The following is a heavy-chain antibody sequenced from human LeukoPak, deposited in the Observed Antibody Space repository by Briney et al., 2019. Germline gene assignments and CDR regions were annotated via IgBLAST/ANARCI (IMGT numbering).Heavy chain of an antibody. CDR3: ARGQTYDFWSGAFRPMDV. J-gene: IGHJ6*04. V-gene: IGHV1-46*01. CDR1: GYTFTSYY. D-gene: IGHD3-3*01. CDR2: INPSGGST. Sequence: ASVKVSCKASGYTFTSYYMHWVRQAPGQGLEWMGIINPSGGSTNYAQKFQGRVTMTRDTSTSTVYMELSSLRSEDTAVYYCARGQTYDFWSGAFRPMDVWGKGTTVTVSS.